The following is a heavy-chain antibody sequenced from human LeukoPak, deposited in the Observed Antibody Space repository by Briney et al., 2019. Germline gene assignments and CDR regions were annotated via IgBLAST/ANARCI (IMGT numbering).Heavy chain of an antibody. CDR1: GYTFTSFG. V-gene: IGHV1-18*01. Sequence: ASVKVSCKTSGYTFTSFGISWVRQAPGQGLEWMGWISGYNGNTSAAQKFQGRVTITADESTSTAYMELSSLRSEDTAVYYCATTDDFWSGSHAFDIWGQGTMVTVSS. J-gene: IGHJ3*02. D-gene: IGHD3-3*01. CDR3: ATTDDFWSGSHAFDI. CDR2: ISGYNGNT.